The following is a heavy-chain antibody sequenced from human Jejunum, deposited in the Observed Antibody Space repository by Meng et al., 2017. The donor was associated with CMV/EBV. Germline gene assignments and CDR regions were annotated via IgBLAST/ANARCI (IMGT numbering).Heavy chain of an antibody. D-gene: IGHD2-2*02. CDR2: ISPNERT. J-gene: IGHJ4*02. V-gene: IGHV4-4*02. Sequence: ISSSHWWSWVRQSQERGLEWIAEISPNERTNQNPELRSRVTISIDRSKNQVSLRLNSVTAADTAVYYCARGRCTRTSCYTGALDYWGQGILVTVSS. CDR3: ARGRCTRTSCYTGALDY. CDR1: ISSSHW.